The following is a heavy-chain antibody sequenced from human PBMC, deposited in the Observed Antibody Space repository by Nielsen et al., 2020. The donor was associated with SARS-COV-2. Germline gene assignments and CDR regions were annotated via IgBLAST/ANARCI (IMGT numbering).Heavy chain of an antibody. Sequence: GAALKISCAAAGFTFDDYAMHWVRQAPGKGLEWVSGISWNSGSIGYADSVKGRFTISRDNAKNSLYLQMNSLRADDTALYYCAKLDGDYVGIWGQGTLVTVSS. CDR1: GFTFDDYA. J-gene: IGHJ4*02. CDR2: ISWNSGSI. CDR3: AKLDGDYVGI. V-gene: IGHV3-9*01. D-gene: IGHD4-17*01.